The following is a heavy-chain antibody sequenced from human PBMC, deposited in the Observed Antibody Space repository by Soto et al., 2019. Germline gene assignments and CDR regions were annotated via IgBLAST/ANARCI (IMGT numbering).Heavy chain of an antibody. V-gene: IGHV3-64*01. J-gene: IGHJ4*02. CDR3: ARGHVDIVATTDY. CDR2: ISPNGGTT. D-gene: IGHD5-12*01. Sequence: EVQLVESGGGLVQPGGSLRLSCAASGFTFSSHAMHWVHQAPGKGLEFVSAISPNGGTTYYANSVKGRFIISRDNSKNTLYLQMGSLRAEDMAVYYCARGHVDIVATTDYWGQGTLVTVSS. CDR1: GFTFSSHA.